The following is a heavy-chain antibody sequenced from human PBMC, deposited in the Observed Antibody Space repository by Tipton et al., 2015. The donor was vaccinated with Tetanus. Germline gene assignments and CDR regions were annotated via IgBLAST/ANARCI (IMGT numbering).Heavy chain of an antibody. CDR2: TRKKANKYST. J-gene: IGHJ4*02. CDR3: VRVGGRSGTHYLDY. D-gene: IGHD1-26*01. CDR1: GFTFSDHY. V-gene: IGHV3-72*01. Sequence: SLRLSCAASGFTFSDHYMDWVRQAPGKGLEWVGRTRKKANKYSTDYGASVKGRFTVSRDDSRNSLYLQMNSLKIEDTAVYYCVRVGGRSGTHYLDYWGQGALVTVAS.